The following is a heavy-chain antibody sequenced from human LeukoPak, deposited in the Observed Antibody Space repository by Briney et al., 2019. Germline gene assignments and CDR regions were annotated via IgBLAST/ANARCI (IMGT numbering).Heavy chain of an antibody. CDR3: ARAPPGYGGNSGWFDP. CDR1: GGTFISYA. CDR2: IIPIFGTA. V-gene: IGHV1-69*01. D-gene: IGHD4-23*01. J-gene: IGHJ5*02. Sequence: SVKVSSKASGGTFISYAISWVRQAPGQGLEWMGGIIPIFGTANYAQKFQGRVTITADESTSTAYMELSSLRSEDTAVYYCARAPPGYGGNSGWFDPWGQGTLVTVSS.